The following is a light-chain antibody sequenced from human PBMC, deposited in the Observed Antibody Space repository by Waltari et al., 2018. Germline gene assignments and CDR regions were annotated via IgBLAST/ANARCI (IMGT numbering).Light chain of an antibody. CDR3: HQYHSYST. Sequence: DIQMTQSPSTLSASVGDRVTITCRASQSISGWLAWYQQKPGKAPKLLFYKASNLQTGVPSRFSASGSGTEFTLIISRLQPYDFATYYCHQYHSYSTFGQGTKVEVK. V-gene: IGKV1-5*03. J-gene: IGKJ1*01. CDR1: QSISGW. CDR2: KAS.